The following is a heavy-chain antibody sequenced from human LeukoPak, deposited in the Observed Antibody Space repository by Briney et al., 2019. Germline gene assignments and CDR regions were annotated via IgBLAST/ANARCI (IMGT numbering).Heavy chain of an antibody. J-gene: IGHJ4*02. CDR3: ATKQWLAPPPDS. CDR1: GFTFSKHW. Sequence: PGGTLRLSCAASGFTFSKHWMLWVRQAPGKGLVRVSRINTDGTVTSYADSVKGRFTVSRDNDDNTMFLQMNSVRDEDTAVYYCATKQWLAPPPDSWGQGTPVTVSS. D-gene: IGHD6-19*01. V-gene: IGHV3-74*01. CDR2: INTDGTVT.